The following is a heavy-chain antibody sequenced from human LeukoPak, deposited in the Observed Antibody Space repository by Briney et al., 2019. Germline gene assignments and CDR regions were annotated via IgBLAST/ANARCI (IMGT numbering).Heavy chain of an antibody. V-gene: IGHV4-59*08. J-gene: IGHJ4*02. CDR3: AGVRSTVGRRSFDY. Sequence: NSSETLSLTCTVSGSISSYYWSWIRQPPGKGLEWIGHSYYTGSPNYNPSLKSRVTISVDTPKNQFSLKLSSVTAADTAVYYCAGVRSTVGRRSFDYWGQGTLVTVSS. CDR2: SYYTGSP. D-gene: IGHD4-23*01. CDR1: GSISSYY.